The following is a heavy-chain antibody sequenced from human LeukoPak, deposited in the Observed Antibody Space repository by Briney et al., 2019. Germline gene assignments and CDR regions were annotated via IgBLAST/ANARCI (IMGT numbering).Heavy chain of an antibody. J-gene: IGHJ4*02. CDR1: GDSISTPSYW. V-gene: IGHV4-39*01. Sequence: SETLSLTCTVSGDSISTPSYWWRWMRQSPGKGLEWIWSIAYVGITSYNPSLRSRVTISIDTSKNQFSLQLTSVTAADTAVYYCTRLPLDYSVDQWGQGTLVSVSS. D-gene: IGHD4-11*01. CDR3: TRLPLDYSVDQ. CDR2: IAYVGIT.